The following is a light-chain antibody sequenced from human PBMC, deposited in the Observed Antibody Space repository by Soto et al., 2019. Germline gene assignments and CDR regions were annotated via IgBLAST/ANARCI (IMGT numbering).Light chain of an antibody. CDR1: QTVSSSY. J-gene: IGKJ2*01. V-gene: IGKV3-20*01. Sequence: EIVLTQSPGTLSLSPGERATLSCRASQTVSSSYLAWYQQKPGQAPSLLIYAASTRATGISGRFSGSASGTDFTLTISRLVAEDFAVYYCQQYGSSPMYTFGQGTNLEIK. CDR2: AAS. CDR3: QQYGSSPMYT.